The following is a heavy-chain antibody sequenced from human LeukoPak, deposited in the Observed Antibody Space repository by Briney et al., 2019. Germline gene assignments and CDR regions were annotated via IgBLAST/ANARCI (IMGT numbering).Heavy chain of an antibody. Sequence: SETLSLTCAVYGGSFSGYYWSWIRQPPGKGLEWIGEITHSGSTNYNPSLKSRVTISVDTSKNQFSLKLSSVTAADTAVYYCARAPGSSWAAYGMDVWGQGTTVTVSS. V-gene: IGHV4-34*01. D-gene: IGHD6-13*01. CDR3: ARAPGSSWAAYGMDV. J-gene: IGHJ6*02. CDR2: ITHSGST. CDR1: GGSFSGYY.